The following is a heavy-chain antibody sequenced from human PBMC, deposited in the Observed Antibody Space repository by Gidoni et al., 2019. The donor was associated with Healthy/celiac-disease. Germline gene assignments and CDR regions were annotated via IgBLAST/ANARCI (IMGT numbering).Heavy chain of an antibody. CDR3: ARQMDERVRYYDFWSGYYPYYYGMDV. CDR1: GGSFSGYY. V-gene: IGHV4-34*01. J-gene: IGHJ6*02. D-gene: IGHD3-3*01. CDR2: INHSGST. Sequence: QVQLQQWGAGLLKPSETLSLTCAVYGGSFSGYYWSWIRQPPGKGLEWIGEINHSGSTNYNPSLKSRVTISVDTSKNQFSLKLSSVTAADTAVYYCARQMDERVRYYDFWSGYYPYYYGMDVWGQGTTVTVSS.